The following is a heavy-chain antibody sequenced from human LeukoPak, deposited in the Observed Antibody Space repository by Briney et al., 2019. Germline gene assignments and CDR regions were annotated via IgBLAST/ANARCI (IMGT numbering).Heavy chain of an antibody. D-gene: IGHD3-22*01. J-gene: IGHJ4*02. CDR3: ARTFDYDSSGYYFFDY. V-gene: IGHV4-34*01. CDR1: GGSFSGYY. Sequence: SETLSLTCTVSGGSFSGYYWSWIRQPPGKGLEWIGEINHSGSTNYNPSLKSRVTISVDTSKNQFSLKLSSVTAADTAVYYCARTFDYDSSGYYFFDYWGQGTLVTVSS. CDR2: INHSGST.